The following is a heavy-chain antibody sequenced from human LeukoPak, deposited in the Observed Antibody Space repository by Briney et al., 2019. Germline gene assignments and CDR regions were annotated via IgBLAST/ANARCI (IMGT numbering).Heavy chain of an antibody. CDR3: ARLVAIRTNRFDP. CDR1: GGSISSSSYY. J-gene: IGHJ5*02. Sequence: EASETLSLTCTVSGGSISSSSYYWGWIRQPPGKGLEWMGSIYYSGSTYYNPSLKSRVTISVDTSKNQFSLKLSSVTAADTAVYYCARLVAIRTNRFDPWGQGTLVTVSS. D-gene: IGHD2-2*02. V-gene: IGHV4-39*01. CDR2: IYYSGST.